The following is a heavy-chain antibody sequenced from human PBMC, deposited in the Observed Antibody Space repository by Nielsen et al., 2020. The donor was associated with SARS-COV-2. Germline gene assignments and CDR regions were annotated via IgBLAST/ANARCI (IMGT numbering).Heavy chain of an antibody. Sequence: GGSLRLSCAASGFTFSSYAMHWVRQAPGKGLEWVAVISYDGSNKYYADSVKGRFTISRDNSKNTLYLQMNSLRAEDTAVYYCARALPSIITGTTPCGHWGQGTLVTVSS. CDR1: GFTFSSYA. J-gene: IGHJ4*02. CDR2: ISYDGSNK. V-gene: IGHV3-30*04. CDR3: ARALPSIITGTTPCGH. D-gene: IGHD1-7*01.